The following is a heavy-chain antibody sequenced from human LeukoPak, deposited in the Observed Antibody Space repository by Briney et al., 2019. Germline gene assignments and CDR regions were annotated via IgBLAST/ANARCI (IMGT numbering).Heavy chain of an antibody. D-gene: IGHD4-17*01. V-gene: IGHV3-66*01. Sequence: GGSLRLSCAASGFTVSSNYMSWVRQAPGKGLEWVSVIYSGGSAYYADSVKGRFTISRDNAKNSLYLQMNSLRAEDTAVYYCARGPTTVTTPNFFDYWGQGTLVTVSS. CDR1: GFTVSSNY. J-gene: IGHJ4*02. CDR2: IYSGGSA. CDR3: ARGPTTVTTPNFFDY.